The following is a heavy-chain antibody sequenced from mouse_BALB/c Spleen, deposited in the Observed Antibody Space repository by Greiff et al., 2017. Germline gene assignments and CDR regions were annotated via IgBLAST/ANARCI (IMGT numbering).Heavy chain of an antibody. CDR1: GYTFTSYW. CDR2: IYPGDGDT. Sequence: VMLVESGAELARPGASVKLSCKASGYTFTSYWMPWVKQRPGQGLEWIGAIYPGDGDTRYTQKFKGKATLTADKSSSTAYMQLSSLASEDSAVYYGARGDGADNGGKGTTLTVSS. D-gene: IGHD3-3*01. V-gene: IGHV1-87*01. CDR3: ARGDGADN. J-gene: IGHJ2*01.